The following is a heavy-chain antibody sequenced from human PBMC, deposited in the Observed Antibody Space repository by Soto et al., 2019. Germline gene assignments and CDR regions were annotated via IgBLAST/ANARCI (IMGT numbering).Heavy chain of an antibody. J-gene: IGHJ6*02. CDR2: MSAYNDNT. CDR3: ARDWGGRAAAAGKYQYYGLDV. Sequence: ASVKVSCKASGYTFTTYGITWVRQAPGRGLEWMGWMSAYNDNTNSAQKLQGRARLTTDTSTNTAYMELRSLRSDDTAVYYCARDWGGRAAAAGKYQYYGLDVWG. V-gene: IGHV1-18*01. D-gene: IGHD6-13*01. CDR1: GYTFTTYG.